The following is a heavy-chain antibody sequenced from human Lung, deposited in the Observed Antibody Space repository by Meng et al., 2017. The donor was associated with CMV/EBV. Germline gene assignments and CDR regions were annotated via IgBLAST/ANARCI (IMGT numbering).Heavy chain of an antibody. CDR2: VYYRGGA. CDR1: GASMRGFH. D-gene: IGHD2-21*02. V-gene: IGHV4-59*01. J-gene: IGHJ4*02. CDR3: ARRAYCGNDCYFFDF. Sequence: SXTLSLXCTVSGASMRGFHWTWIRQTPGKGLECLGYVYYRGGATYHPSLKSRVTISVDTSQNQFSLNLRSVTAADTAMYYCARRAYCGNDCYFFDFWGQGTXVTVSS.